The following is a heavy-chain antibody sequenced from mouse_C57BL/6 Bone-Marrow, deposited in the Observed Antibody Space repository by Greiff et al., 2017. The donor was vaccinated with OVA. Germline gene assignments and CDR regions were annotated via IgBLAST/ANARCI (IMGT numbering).Heavy chain of an antibody. D-gene: IGHD1-1*01. CDR3: AITTVVAADYAMYY. Sequence: QVQLKESGAELARPGASVKLSCKASGYTFTSYGISWVKQRTGQGLEWIGEIYPRSGNTYYNEKFKGKATLTADKSSSTAYMELRSLTSEDSAVYFCAITTVVAADYAMYYWGQGPSVTVS. CDR2: IYPRSGNT. V-gene: IGHV1-81*01. J-gene: IGHJ4*01. CDR1: GYTFTSYG.